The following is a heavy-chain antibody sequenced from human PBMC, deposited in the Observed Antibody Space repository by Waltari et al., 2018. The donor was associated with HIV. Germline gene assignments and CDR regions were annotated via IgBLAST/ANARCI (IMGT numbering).Heavy chain of an antibody. CDR3: TRGPMYNWFDP. V-gene: IGHV3-9*01. CDR2: ISWHSIRI. J-gene: IGHJ5*02. Sequence: EVQLVESGGGLVPPGRSLILPCPASGFTFDDYAMHWVRPPPGKGLEWVSSISWHSIRITYADSVRGRFTISRDNAKKSLYLQMDSLRPEDTALYYCTRGPMYNWFDPWGQGTLVTISS. CDR1: GFTFDDYA. D-gene: IGHD3-10*01.